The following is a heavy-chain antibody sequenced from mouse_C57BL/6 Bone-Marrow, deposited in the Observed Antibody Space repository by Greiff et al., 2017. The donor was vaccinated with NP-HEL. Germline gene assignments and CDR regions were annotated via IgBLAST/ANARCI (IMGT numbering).Heavy chain of an antibody. CDR1: GFTFSDYY. D-gene: IGHD3-1*01. CDR3: ARRLGYYFDY. V-gene: IGHV5-12*01. Sequence: EVKLVESGGGLVQPGGSLKLSCAASGFTFSDYYMYWVRQTPEKRLEWVAYISNGGGSNYYPDTVKGRFTISRDNAKNTLYLQMSLLKAEDTSMYYCARRLGYYFDYWGQGTTLTVSS. CDR2: ISNGGGSN. J-gene: IGHJ2*01.